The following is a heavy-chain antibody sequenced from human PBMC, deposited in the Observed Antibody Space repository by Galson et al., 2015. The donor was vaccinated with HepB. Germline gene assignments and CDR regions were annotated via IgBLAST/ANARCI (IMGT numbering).Heavy chain of an antibody. D-gene: IGHD3-10*01. CDR3: ALRTGTLPYYVDY. CDR1: GYTFTSFG. V-gene: IGHV1-18*01. CDR2: ISTYNGTT. Sequence: SVKVSCKASGYTFTSFGISWMRQAPGQRLEWMGWISTYNGTTDYAQKFQGRVSMTTDKSTRTVYLDLRSLRSDDTAVYYCALRTGTLPYYVDYWGQGNQVT. J-gene: IGHJ4*02.